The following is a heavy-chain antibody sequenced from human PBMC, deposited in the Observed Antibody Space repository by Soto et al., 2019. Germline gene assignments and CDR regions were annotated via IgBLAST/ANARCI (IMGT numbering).Heavy chain of an antibody. CDR1: GFSFGSSW. CDR2: IKKDGSQI. CDR3: TRDVSTGSICLDLDAFEI. J-gene: IGHJ3*02. D-gene: IGHD3-10*01. Sequence: EVQLVESGGGLVQPGGSLRLSCVASGFSFGSSWMTWVRQAPGKGLEWVANIKKDGSQISYLDYVRGRFTISRDNAKKTLYLQMNRLRAEGAALYYRTRDVSTGSICLDLDAFEIRGPGTMVTV. V-gene: IGHV3-7*04.